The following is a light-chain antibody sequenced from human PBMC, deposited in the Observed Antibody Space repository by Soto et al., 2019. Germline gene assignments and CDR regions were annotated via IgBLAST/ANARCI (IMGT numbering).Light chain of an antibody. CDR1: QSFSRNY. CDR3: QQYGSSPPIT. J-gene: IGKJ5*01. CDR2: AAS. Sequence: PGETATLSCRSSQSFSRNYLAWYQQKPGQAPRVLIYAASSRATGIPDRFSGSGSGTDFTLTISRLEPEDLAVYYCQQYGSSPPITVGQGTRLEIK. V-gene: IGKV3-20*01.